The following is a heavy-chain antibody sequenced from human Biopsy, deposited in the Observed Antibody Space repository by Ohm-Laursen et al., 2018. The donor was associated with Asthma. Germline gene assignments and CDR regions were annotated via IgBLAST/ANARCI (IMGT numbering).Heavy chain of an antibody. CDR2: ISYTGSA. CDR3: ARHWDWGSFFDY. D-gene: IGHD7-27*01. V-gene: IGHV4-39*01. CDR1: GGSISNSNYY. Sequence: GTLSLTCPVSGGSISNSNYYWGWIRQSPGKGLEWMGSISYTGSAYHNPSLKSRVTISVDTSKNHFSLKLSSVTAADTAVYYCARHWDWGSFFDYWGQGTPVTVSS. J-gene: IGHJ4*02.